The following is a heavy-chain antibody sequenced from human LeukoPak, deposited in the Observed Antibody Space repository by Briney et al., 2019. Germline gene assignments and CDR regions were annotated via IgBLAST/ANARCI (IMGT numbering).Heavy chain of an antibody. J-gene: IGHJ4*02. V-gene: IGHV4-61*08. D-gene: IGHD6-19*01. CDR3: ARHDHSGWYYFDY. CDR1: GGSISSGGYY. CDR2: IYYSGST. Sequence: PSQTLSLTCTVSGGSISSGGYYWSWIRQPPGKGLEWIGYIYYSGSTNYNPSLKSRVTISVDTSKNQFSLKLSSVTAADTAVYYCARHDHSGWYYFDYWGQGTLVTVSS.